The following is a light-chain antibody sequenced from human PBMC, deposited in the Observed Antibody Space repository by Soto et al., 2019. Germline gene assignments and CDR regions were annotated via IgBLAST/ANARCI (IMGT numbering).Light chain of an antibody. V-gene: IGKV3-15*01. Sequence: EIVMTQSPASLSVSPGETATLSCRASQSISNSLAWYQPKPGQAPSLLIYGSSTRATGIPARFSGSGSGTEFTLTDSSLQSEDSALYNCQEYNNWPPRTFGQGTKLEIK. CDR1: QSISNS. CDR2: GSS. CDR3: QEYNNWPPRT. J-gene: IGKJ2*01.